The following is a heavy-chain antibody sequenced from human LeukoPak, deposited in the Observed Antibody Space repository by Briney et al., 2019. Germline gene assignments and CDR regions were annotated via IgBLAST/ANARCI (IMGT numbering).Heavy chain of an antibody. V-gene: IGHV3-21*01. Sequence: PGGSLRLSCAASEFTFCIYIMNWLRQAPGKGLECFSSISSSSSYIYYADSVKGRFAISRDNAKNSLYLQMNSLRAEDTAVYYCARGVGSWTPYYFDYWGQGTLVTVSS. CDR3: ARGVGSWTPYYFDY. CDR1: EFTFCIYI. J-gene: IGHJ4*02. D-gene: IGHD6-13*01. CDR2: ISSSSSYI.